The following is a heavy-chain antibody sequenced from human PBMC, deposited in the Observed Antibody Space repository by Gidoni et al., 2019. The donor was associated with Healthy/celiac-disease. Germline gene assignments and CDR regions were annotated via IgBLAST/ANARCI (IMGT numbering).Heavy chain of an antibody. CDR1: GGSISSGSYY. CDR2: IYTSGST. D-gene: IGHD3-3*01. J-gene: IGHJ5*02. V-gene: IGHV4-61*02. Sequence: QVQLQESGPGLVKPSQPLSLPCPVSGGSISSGSYYWSWIRQPAGKGLEWIGSIYTSGSTNYNPSLKSRVTISVDTSKNQFALKLSSVTAADTAVYYCARVSGDFWSACGGGYWFDPWGQGTLVTVSS. CDR3: ARVSGDFWSACGGGYWFDP.